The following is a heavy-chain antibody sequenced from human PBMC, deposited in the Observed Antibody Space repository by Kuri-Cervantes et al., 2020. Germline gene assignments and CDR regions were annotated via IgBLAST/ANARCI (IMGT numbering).Heavy chain of an antibody. Sequence: SQTLSLTCVVSGDSISRNNWWSWVRQPPGKGLEWIGEISQSGSTNYNPSLKSRVTMSVDTSKNQFSLKLSSVTAADTAVYYCARGTRLLRRGRYSYYMDVWGKGTTVTVSS. D-gene: IGHD4/OR15-4a*01. J-gene: IGHJ6*03. CDR3: ARGTRLLRRGRYSYYMDV. CDR2: ISQSGST. CDR1: GDSISRNNW. V-gene: IGHV4-4*02.